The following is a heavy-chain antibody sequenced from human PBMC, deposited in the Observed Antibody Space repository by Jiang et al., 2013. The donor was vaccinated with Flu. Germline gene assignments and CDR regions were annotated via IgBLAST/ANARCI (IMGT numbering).Heavy chain of an antibody. CDR2: IKQDGSEK. CDR1: GFTFSSYW. J-gene: IGHJ4*02. CDR3: ARSAVGATVDY. D-gene: IGHD1-26*01. V-gene: IGHV3-7*03. Sequence: RLSCAASGFTFSSYWMTWVRQAPGKGLEWVANIKQDGSEKFYVDSVKGRFTISRDNAKTSLYLQMNSLRAEDTAVYYCARSAVGATVDYWGQGTLVTVSS.